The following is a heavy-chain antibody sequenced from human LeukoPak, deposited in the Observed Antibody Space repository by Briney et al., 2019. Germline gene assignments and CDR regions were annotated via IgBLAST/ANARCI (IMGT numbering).Heavy chain of an antibody. CDR1: GYTFTGYY. Sequence: ASVKVSCKASGYTFTGYYMHWVRQAPGQGLEWMGWINPNSGGTNYARKFQGRVTMTRDTSISTAYMELSRLRSDDTAVYYCARDIGRWLAAAGPGYWGQGTLATVSS. D-gene: IGHD6-13*01. V-gene: IGHV1-2*02. CDR2: INPNSGGT. J-gene: IGHJ4*02. CDR3: ARDIGRWLAAAGPGY.